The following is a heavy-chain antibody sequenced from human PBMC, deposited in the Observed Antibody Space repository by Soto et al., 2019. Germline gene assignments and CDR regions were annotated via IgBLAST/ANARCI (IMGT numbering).Heavy chain of an antibody. Sequence: QVQLVHSGAEVKKPGSSVKVSCKASGGTFSSYTISWVRQAPGQGLEWMGRIIPILGIENYAQKFQGRVTITADKSTSTAYMELSSLRSEDTAVYYCARGYCGGDCYFTRPNGMDVWGQGTTVTVSS. CDR3: ARGYCGGDCYFTRPNGMDV. V-gene: IGHV1-69*02. D-gene: IGHD2-21*02. CDR1: GGTFSSYT. CDR2: IIPILGIE. J-gene: IGHJ6*02.